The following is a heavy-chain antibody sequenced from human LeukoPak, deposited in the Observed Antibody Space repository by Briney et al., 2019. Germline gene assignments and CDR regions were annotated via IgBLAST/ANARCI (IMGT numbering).Heavy chain of an antibody. Sequence: PGGSLRLSCAASGFTFSSYSMNWVRQAPGKGLEWISSITRSSSYIYYADSVKGRFTISRDTAKNSLYLQMNSLRAEDTAVYYCARDLGGSRSYYKVFDSWGQGTLVTVSS. CDR3: ARDLGGSRSYYKVFDS. CDR2: ITRSSSYI. D-gene: IGHD3-10*01. V-gene: IGHV3-21*01. J-gene: IGHJ4*02. CDR1: GFTFSSYS.